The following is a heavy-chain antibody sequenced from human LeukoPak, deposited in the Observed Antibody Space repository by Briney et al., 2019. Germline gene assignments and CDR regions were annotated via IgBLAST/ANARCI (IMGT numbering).Heavy chain of an antibody. CDR2: ISYSGST. Sequence: SETLSLTCTVSGGSISSYYWSWIRQPPGKGLEWIGYISYSGSTNYSPSLKSRVTISVDTSKNQFSLKLSSVTAADTAVYYCARQGYSAYEILDYWGQGTLVTVSS. D-gene: IGHD5-12*01. CDR3: ARQGYSAYEILDY. V-gene: IGHV4-59*08. J-gene: IGHJ4*02. CDR1: GGSISSYY.